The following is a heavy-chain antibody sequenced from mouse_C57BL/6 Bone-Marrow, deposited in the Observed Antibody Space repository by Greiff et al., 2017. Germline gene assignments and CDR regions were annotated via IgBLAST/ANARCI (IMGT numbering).Heavy chain of an antibody. J-gene: IGHJ4*01. CDR3: AKDSKDY. Sequence: QVQLQQPGAELVMPGASVKLSCKASGYTFTSYWMHWVKQRPGQGLEWIGEIDPSDSYTNYNQQFKGKSTLTVDKSSSTAYMQLSSLPSEDSAVYYCAKDSKDYWGQGTSVTVSS. CDR2: IDPSDSYT. V-gene: IGHV1-69*01. CDR1: GYTFTSYW.